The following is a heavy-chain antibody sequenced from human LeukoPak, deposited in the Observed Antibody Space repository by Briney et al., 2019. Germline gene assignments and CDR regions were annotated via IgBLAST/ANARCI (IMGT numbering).Heavy chain of an antibody. V-gene: IGHV3-21*01. Sequence: SPGGSLRLSCAASGFTFSTYSMYWVRQAPGKGLEWVSSISSSSSYIYYADSVKGRFTISRDNAKNSLYLQMNSLRAEDTAMYYCARAEGSGSRERFDYWGQGTLVTVSS. CDR1: GFTFSTYS. D-gene: IGHD3-10*01. CDR2: ISSSSSYI. CDR3: ARAEGSGSRERFDY. J-gene: IGHJ4*02.